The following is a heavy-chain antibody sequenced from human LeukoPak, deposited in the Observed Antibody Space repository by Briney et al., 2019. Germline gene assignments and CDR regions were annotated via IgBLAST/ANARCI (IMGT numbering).Heavy chain of an antibody. V-gene: IGHV1-2*02. J-gene: IGHJ3*01. Sequence: GASVKVSCKASGYTFSGFSMHWVRQAPGQGLEWMAWINPDSGDTNYAQKFQGRVTMTRDTSISTAYMELSRLRSDDTAVYYCARGGDVVVPAAKAFDVWGQGTMVTVSS. CDR1: GYTFSGFS. D-gene: IGHD2-2*01. CDR2: INPDSGDT. CDR3: ARGGDVVVPAAKAFDV.